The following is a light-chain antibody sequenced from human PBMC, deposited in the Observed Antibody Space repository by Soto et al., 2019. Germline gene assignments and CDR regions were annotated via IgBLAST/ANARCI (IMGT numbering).Light chain of an antibody. V-gene: IGKV3-20*01. CDR3: QQSGSSLWT. CDR1: QSVSSTY. Sequence: EIVLTQSPGTLSLSPGERATLSCRTSQSVSSTYLAWYQQKPGQPPRLLIYGASNRATGIPDRFSGSGSGTDFTLIISRLEPEDFAVYYCQQSGSSLWTFGQGTKVETK. J-gene: IGKJ1*01. CDR2: GAS.